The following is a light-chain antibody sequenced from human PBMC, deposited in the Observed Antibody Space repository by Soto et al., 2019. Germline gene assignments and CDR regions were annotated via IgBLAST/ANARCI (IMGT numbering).Light chain of an antibody. CDR1: SSDVGNYNL. Sequence: QSALTQPASVSGSPGQSITISCTGTSSDVGNYNLVSWYQQHPGKAPKLMIYEGSKWPSGVSNRFSGSKSGNTASLTIYGLQAEDEADYYCCSSAGGGTVVFGGGTNSPS. CDR3: CSSAGGGTVV. CDR2: EGS. V-gene: IGLV2-23*01. J-gene: IGLJ2*01.